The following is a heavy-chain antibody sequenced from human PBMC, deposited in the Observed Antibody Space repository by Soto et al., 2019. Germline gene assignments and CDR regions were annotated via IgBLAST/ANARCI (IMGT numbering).Heavy chain of an antibody. CDR1: GGSISSYY. D-gene: IGHD1-1*01. CDR3: ARTPEVPYYYYYYMDV. J-gene: IGHJ6*03. CDR2: IYYSWST. V-gene: IGHV4-59*01. Sequence: PSETLSLTCTVSGGSISSYYWSWIRQPPGKGLERIGYIYYSWSTNYNPSLKSRVTKSVDTSKNQFSLKLSSVTAADTAVYYCARTPEVPYYYYYYMDVWGKGTTVTVSS.